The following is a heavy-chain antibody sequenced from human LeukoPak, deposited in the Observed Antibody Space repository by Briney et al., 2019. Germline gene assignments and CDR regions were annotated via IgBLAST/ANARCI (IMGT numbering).Heavy chain of an antibody. D-gene: IGHD2-15*01. CDR3: ARGGIVVVVAALYFDY. V-gene: IGHV4-34*01. CDR1: GGSFSGYY. Sequence: SETLSLTCAVYGGSFSGYYWSWIRQPPGKGLEWIGEINHSGSTNYNPSLKSRVTISVDTSKNQFSLKLSSVTAADTAVYYCARGGIVVVVAALYFDYWGQGTLVTVSS. J-gene: IGHJ4*02. CDR2: INHSGST.